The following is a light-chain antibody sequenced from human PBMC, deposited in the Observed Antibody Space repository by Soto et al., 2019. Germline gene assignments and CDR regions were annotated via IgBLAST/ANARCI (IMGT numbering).Light chain of an antibody. CDR3: QAWDSSTVV. CDR1: KLGNKY. CDR2: QDI. J-gene: IGLJ2*01. Sequence: SSELTQPPSVSVSPGQTASITCSGDKLGNKYACWYQQKPGQSPVLVIYQDIKRPSGIPERFSGSNSGNTATLTISGTQAMDEADYYCQAWDSSTVVFGGGTKLTFL. V-gene: IGLV3-1*01.